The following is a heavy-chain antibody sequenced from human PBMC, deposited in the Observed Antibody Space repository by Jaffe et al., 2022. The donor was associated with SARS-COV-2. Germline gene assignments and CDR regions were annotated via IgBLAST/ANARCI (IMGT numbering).Heavy chain of an antibody. CDR1: GFTFSSYW. CDR2: IKQDGSEK. D-gene: IGHD3-22*01. Sequence: EVQLVESGGGLVQPGGSLRLSCAASGFTFSSYWMSWVRQAPGKGLEWVANIKQDGSEKYYVDSVKGRFTISRDNAKNSLYLQMNSLRAEDTAVYYCASDTYYYDSSGYYPAFDIWGQGTMVTVSS. CDR3: ASDTYYYDSSGYYPAFDI. J-gene: IGHJ3*02. V-gene: IGHV3-7*03.